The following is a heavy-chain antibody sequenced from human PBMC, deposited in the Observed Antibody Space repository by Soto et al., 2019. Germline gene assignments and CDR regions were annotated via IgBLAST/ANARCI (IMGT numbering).Heavy chain of an antibody. V-gene: IGHV1-8*01. CDR2: MNPNSGNT. J-gene: IGHJ5*02. CDR3: ARDLESFSPFDP. Sequence: ASVKVSCKASGYTFTSYDINWVRQATGQGLEWMGWMNPNSGNTGYAQKFQGRVTMTRNTSISTAYMELSSLRSDDTAVYYCARDLESFSPFDPWGQGTLVTVSS. CDR1: GYTFTSYD.